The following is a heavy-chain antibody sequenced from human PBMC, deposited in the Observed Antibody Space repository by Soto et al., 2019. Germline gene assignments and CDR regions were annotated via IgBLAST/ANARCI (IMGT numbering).Heavy chain of an antibody. CDR3: AGRIASGGGWFDP. CDR1: GGSISSGDYY. V-gene: IGHV4-30-4*01. D-gene: IGHD6-13*01. J-gene: IGHJ5*02. CDR2: IYYSGST. Sequence: SETLSLTCAVSGGSISSGDYYWSWIRQPPGKGLEWIGYIYYSGSTYYNPSLKSRVTISVDTSKNQFSLKLSSVTAADTAMYYCAGRIASGGGWFDPWGQGTLVTVLL.